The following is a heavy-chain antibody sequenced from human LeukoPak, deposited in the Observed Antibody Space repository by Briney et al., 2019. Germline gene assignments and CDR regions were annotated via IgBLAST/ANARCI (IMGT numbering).Heavy chain of an antibody. CDR3: ARDRGGSYSAIDY. D-gene: IGHD2-15*01. CDR1: GFTFDDYA. V-gene: IGHV3-9*01. J-gene: IGHJ4*02. Sequence: SGGSLRLSCAASGFTFDDYAMHWVRQAPGKGLEWVSGISWNSGSIGYADSVKGRFTISRDNAEKSLYLQTNSLRAEDTAVYYCARDRGGSYSAIDYWGQGTLVTVSS. CDR2: ISWNSGSI.